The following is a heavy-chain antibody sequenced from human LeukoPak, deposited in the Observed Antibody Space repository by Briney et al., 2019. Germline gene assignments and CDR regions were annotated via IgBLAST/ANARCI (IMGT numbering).Heavy chain of an antibody. D-gene: IGHD4-23*01. CDR3: AKGGAPSTVVRGGFDY. CDR2: IYSGGST. Sequence: GGSLRLSCAASGFTVSSNYMSWVRQAPGKGLEWVSVIYSGGSTYYADSVKGRFTISRDNSKNTLYLQMNSLRAEDTAVYYCAKGGAPSTVVRGGFDYWGQGTLVTVSS. J-gene: IGHJ4*02. V-gene: IGHV3-53*01. CDR1: GFTVSSNY.